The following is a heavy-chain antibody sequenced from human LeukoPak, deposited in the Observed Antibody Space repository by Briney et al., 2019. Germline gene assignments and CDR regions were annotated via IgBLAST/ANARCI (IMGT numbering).Heavy chain of an antibody. J-gene: IGHJ4*02. CDR2: ISSSSSTI. CDR1: GFTFSSYS. Sequence: PGGSLRLSCAASGFTFSSYSMNWVRQAPGKGLEWVSYISSSSSTIYYADSVKGRFTISRDNAKNSLYLQMNSLRAEDTAVYYCASNLRGGWSRFDYWGQGTLVTVSS. D-gene: IGHD6-19*01. CDR3: ASNLRGGWSRFDY. V-gene: IGHV3-48*01.